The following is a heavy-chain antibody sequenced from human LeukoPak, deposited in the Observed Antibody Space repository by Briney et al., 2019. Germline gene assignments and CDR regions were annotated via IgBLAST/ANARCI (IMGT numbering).Heavy chain of an antibody. J-gene: IGHJ4*02. CDR3: AKDTGRFGEIDY. Sequence: GGSLRLSCAASGFLVNANHMNWVRQAPGKGLEWVSIIYSSDYMYYADSVKGRFTISRDNSKNTLYLQMNSLRAEDTAVYYCAKDTGRFGEIDYWGQGTLVTVSS. V-gene: IGHV3-66*01. CDR2: IYSSDYM. CDR1: GFLVNANH. D-gene: IGHD3-10*01.